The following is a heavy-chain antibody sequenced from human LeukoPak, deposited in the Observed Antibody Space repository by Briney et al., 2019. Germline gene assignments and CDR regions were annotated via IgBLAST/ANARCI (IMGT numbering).Heavy chain of an antibody. J-gene: IGHJ4*02. CDR3: AKGDCSSTSCQRSEYFDY. CDR1: GFTFSSYW. Sequence: PGGSLRLSCAASGFTFSSYWMSWVRQAPGKGLEWVSAISGRGDNTYYTDSVKGRFTISRDNSKNTLYLQMNSLRAEDTAVYYCAKGDCSSTSCQRSEYFDYWGQGTLVTVSS. CDR2: ISGRGDNT. V-gene: IGHV3-23*01. D-gene: IGHD2-2*01.